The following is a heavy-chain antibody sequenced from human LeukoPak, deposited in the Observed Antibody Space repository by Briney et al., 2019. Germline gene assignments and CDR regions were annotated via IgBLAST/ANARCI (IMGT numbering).Heavy chain of an antibody. Sequence: SETLSLTCAVYGGSFSGYYWSWIRQPPGKGLEWIGEINHSGSTNYNPSLKSRVTISVDTSKNQFSLKLSSVTAADTAVYYCARLRSLLWFGELNDWGQGTLVTVSS. D-gene: IGHD3-10*01. CDR3: ARLRSLLWFGELND. CDR1: GGSFSGYY. J-gene: IGHJ4*02. V-gene: IGHV4-34*01. CDR2: INHSGST.